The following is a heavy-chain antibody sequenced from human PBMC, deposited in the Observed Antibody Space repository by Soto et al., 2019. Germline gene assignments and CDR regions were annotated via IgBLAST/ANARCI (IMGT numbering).Heavy chain of an antibody. Sequence: GASVEVSCKASGYTFTGYYMHWVRQAPGQGLEWMGWINPNSGGTNYAQKFQGWVTMTRDTSISTAYMELSRLRSDDTAVYYCAREGGAPYYYYGMDVWGQGTTVTVSS. CDR3: AREGGAPYYYYGMDV. J-gene: IGHJ6*02. D-gene: IGHD3-16*01. CDR1: GYTFTGYY. CDR2: INPNSGGT. V-gene: IGHV1-2*04.